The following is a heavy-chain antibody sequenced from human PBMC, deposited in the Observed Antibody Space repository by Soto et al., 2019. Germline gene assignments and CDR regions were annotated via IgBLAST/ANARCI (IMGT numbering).Heavy chain of an antibody. CDR2: TYSGGST. V-gene: IGHV4-39*01. J-gene: IGHJ4*02. D-gene: IGHD2-8*02. CDR1: GGSITSSPSY. CDR3: ARPRHHTALVLDY. Sequence: KSSETLSLTCTVSGGSITSSPSYWGWIRQPPGKGLEWIGSTYSGGSTYYNPSLTGRVTISVDTSKNQVSLNLNSVTAADTAVYYCARPRHHTALVLDYWGQGALVTVSS.